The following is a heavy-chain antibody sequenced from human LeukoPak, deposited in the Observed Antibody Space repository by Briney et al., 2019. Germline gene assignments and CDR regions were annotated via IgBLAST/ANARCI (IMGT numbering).Heavy chain of an antibody. CDR3: ARGDCSSTSCPNYYGMDV. CDR1: GGSFSGYY. Sequence: SETLSLTCAVYGGSFSGYYWSWIRQPPGKGLEWIGEINHSGSTNYNPSLKSRVTISVDTSKNQFSLKLSSVTAADTAVYYCARGDCSSTSCPNYYGMDVWGQGTLVTVSS. CDR2: INHSGST. J-gene: IGHJ6*02. V-gene: IGHV4-34*01. D-gene: IGHD2-2*01.